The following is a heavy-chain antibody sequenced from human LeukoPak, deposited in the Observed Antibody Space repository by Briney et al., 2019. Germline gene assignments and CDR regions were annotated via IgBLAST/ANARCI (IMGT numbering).Heavy chain of an antibody. CDR1: GGSNSSSSYY. CDR2: INYSGST. V-gene: IGHV4-39*01. CDR3: ARRPQSYIDV. J-gene: IGHJ6*03. Sequence: PSETLSLTCTVSGGSNSSSSYYWGWIRQPPGKGLEWIGSINYSGSTYYNPSLKSRVTISVDTSKNQFSLKLSSVTAADTAVYYCARRPQSYIDVWGKGTTVTVSS.